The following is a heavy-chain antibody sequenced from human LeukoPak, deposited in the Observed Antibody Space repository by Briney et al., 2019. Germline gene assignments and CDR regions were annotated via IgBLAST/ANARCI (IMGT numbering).Heavy chain of an antibody. CDR3: ARRRYPNWFDP. D-gene: IGHD3-9*01. CDR2: IYYSGST. J-gene: IGHJ5*02. V-gene: IGHV4-39*07. CDR1: GGSIDSSYYY. Sequence: SETVSLTCTVSGGSIDSSYYYWGWIRQPPGKGLEWIGSIYYSGSTYYNPSLKSRVTISVDTSKNQFSLKLSSVTAADTAVYYCARRRYPNWFDPWGQGTLVTVSS.